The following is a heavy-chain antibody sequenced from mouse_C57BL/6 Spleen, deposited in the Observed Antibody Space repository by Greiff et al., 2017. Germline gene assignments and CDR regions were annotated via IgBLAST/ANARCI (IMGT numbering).Heavy chain of an antibody. CDR2: IDPSDSET. Sequence: QVQLQQPGAELVRPGSSVKLSCKASGYTFTSYWMHWVKQRPIQGLEWIGNIDPSDSETHYNQKFKDKATLTVDKSSSTAYMRLISLTSEDSAVFYCAISVTSLNFDYWGQGTTLTVSS. CDR3: AISVTSLNFDY. D-gene: IGHD1-1*01. CDR1: GYTFTSYW. J-gene: IGHJ2*01. V-gene: IGHV1-52*01.